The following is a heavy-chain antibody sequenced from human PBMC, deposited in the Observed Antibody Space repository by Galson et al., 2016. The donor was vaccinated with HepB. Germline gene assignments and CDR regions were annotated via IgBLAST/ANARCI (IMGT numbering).Heavy chain of an antibody. CDR2: INSNGDST. Sequence: SLRLSCAASGFTFSNYVMHWVRQAPGKGLEYVSAINSNGDSTYYADSVKGRFAISRDNSKNTLYLQMGSLRAEDMAVYYCARGQVRSRYTFDIWGQGTMVTVSS. CDR1: GFTFSNYV. D-gene: IGHD1-14*01. V-gene: IGHV3-64*02. J-gene: IGHJ3*02. CDR3: ARGQVRSRYTFDI.